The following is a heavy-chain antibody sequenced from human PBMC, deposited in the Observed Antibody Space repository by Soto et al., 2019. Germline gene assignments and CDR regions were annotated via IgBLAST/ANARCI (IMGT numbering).Heavy chain of an antibody. CDR2: ISGGGSAR. J-gene: IGHJ5*02. CDR3: AKAGFDRPLNYFGP. D-gene: IGHD3-9*01. Sequence: GGSLRLSCAASGFTFSSYAMSWVRQAPGKGLEWVSSISGGGSARYYADSVMGRLTISRDNSKNTLYLQMNSLRAEDTAVYYCAKAGFDRPLNYFGPWGQGTLVTVSS. V-gene: IGHV3-23*01. CDR1: GFTFSSYA.